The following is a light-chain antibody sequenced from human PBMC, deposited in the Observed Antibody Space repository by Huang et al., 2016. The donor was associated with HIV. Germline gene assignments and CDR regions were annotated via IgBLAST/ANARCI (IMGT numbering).Light chain of an antibody. Sequence: DIIMTQSPDSLAVSLGERATLNCRSSQSVYSSSTSKDNMAWFQQKAGQPPRVLLFWASTREDGVPDRFSGSGSGTHFTLTIANLEAEDAAIYYCQQYYSSPQTFGQGTRVEVK. CDR3: QQYYSSPQT. V-gene: IGKV4-1*01. CDR2: WAS. CDR1: QSVYSSSTSKDN. J-gene: IGKJ1*01.